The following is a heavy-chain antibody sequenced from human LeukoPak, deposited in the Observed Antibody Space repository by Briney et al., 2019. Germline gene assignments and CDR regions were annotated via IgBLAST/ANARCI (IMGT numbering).Heavy chain of an antibody. Sequence: GGSLRLSCAASGFTFSSYAMHWVRQAPGKGLEWVAVISYDGSNKYYADSVKGRFTISRDNSKNTLYLQMNSLRAEDTAVYYCARGDYGDYLIYNYYYYGMDVWGKGTTVTVSS. J-gene: IGHJ6*04. CDR2: ISYDGSNK. CDR3: ARGDYGDYLIYNYYYYGMDV. V-gene: IGHV3-30*04. CDR1: GFTFSSYA. D-gene: IGHD4-17*01.